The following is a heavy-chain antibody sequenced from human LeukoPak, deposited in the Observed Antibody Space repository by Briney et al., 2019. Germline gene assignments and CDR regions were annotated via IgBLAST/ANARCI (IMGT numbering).Heavy chain of an antibody. CDR3: ARGPYCSGGSCYSGRYYGMDV. D-gene: IGHD2-15*01. Sequence: VKVSCKASGGTFSSYAISWVRQAPGQGLEWMGGIIPIFGTANYAQKFQGRVTITADESTSTAYMELSSLRSEDTAVYYCARGPYCSGGSCYSGRYYGMDVWGQGTTVTVSS. J-gene: IGHJ6*02. CDR1: GGTFSSYA. CDR2: IIPIFGTA. V-gene: IGHV1-69*01.